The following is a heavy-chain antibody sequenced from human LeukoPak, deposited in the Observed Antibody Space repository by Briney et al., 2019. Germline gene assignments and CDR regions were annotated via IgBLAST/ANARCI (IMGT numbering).Heavy chain of an antibody. CDR1: GFTFTDYY. CDR2: IGFSGAYI. J-gene: IGHJ4*02. V-gene: IGHV3-11*06. Sequence: GGSLRLSCATSGFTFTDYYMSWIRQAPGRGLEWVSTIGFSGAYINYADSVKGRFSISRDNAKNSLYLQMNSLRAEDTAVYYCARTLTFDYWGQGTLVTVSS. CDR3: ARTLTFDY. D-gene: IGHD3-9*01.